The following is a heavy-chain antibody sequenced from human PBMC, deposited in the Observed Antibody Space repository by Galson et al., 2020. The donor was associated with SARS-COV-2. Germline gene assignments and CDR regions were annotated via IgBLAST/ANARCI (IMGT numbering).Heavy chain of an antibody. V-gene: IGHV3-33*01. Sequence: GESLKISCAASGFTFSSYGMHWVRQAPGKGLEWVAVIWYDGSNKYYADSVKGRFTISRDNSKNTLYLQMNSLRAEDTAVYYCARENLYDMEGGGYFDLWGRGTLVTVSS. CDR2: IWYDGSNK. CDR3: ARENLYDMEGGGYFDL. J-gene: IGHJ2*01. D-gene: IGHD3-22*01. CDR1: GFTFSSYG.